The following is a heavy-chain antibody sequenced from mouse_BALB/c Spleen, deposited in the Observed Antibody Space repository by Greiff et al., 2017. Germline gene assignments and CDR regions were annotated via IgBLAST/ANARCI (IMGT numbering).Heavy chain of an antibody. CDR3: ARGGYRYEWYFDV. CDR1: GYSITSDYA. J-gene: IGHJ1*01. CDR2: ISYSGST. Sequence: EVKLMESGPGLVKPSQSLSLTCTVTGYSITSDYAWNWIRQFPGNKLEWMGYISYSGSTSYNPSLKSRISITRDTSKNQFFLQLNSVTTEDTATYYCARGGYRYEWYFDVWGAGTTVTVSS. D-gene: IGHD2-14*01. V-gene: IGHV3-2*02.